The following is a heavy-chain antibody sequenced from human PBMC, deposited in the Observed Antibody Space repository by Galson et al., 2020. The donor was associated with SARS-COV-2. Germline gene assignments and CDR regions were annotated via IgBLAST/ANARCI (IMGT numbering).Heavy chain of an antibody. CDR3: ARAVRYDYVWGSYRYLFDY. CDR2: IYYSGST. CDR1: GGSISSSSYY. D-gene: IGHD3-16*02. Sequence: ASQTLSITCTVSGGSISSSSYYWGWIRQPPGKGLEWIGSIYYSGSTYYNPSLKSRVTISVDTSKNQFSLKLSSVTAADTAVYYCARAVRYDYVWGSYRYLFDYWGQGTLVTVSS. J-gene: IGHJ4*02. V-gene: IGHV4-39*07.